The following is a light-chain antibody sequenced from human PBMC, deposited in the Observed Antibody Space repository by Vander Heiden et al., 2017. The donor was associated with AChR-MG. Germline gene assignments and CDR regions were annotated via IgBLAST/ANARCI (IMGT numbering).Light chain of an antibody. CDR3: SSYTSSSTLG. V-gene: IGLV2-14*01. Sequence: QSALTQPASVSGSPGQSITIACTGTSSDVGGYNYVSWYQQHSGKAPKLRIYEVSNRPSGVSNRFSGSKSGNTASLTISGLQAEDEAEYYCSSYTSSSTLGFGTGTKVTVL. CDR1: SSDVGGYNY. CDR2: EVS. J-gene: IGLJ1*01.